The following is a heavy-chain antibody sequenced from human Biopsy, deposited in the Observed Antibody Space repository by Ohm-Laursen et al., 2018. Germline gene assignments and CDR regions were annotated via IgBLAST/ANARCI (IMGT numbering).Heavy chain of an antibody. Sequence: SDTLSLTCTVSGGSISSNYYYWGWIRQPPGKGLEWIGSIYYRGNTNYNPSLKSRVTISVDTSKNQFSLKLSSATAADTAVFYCARHGSQGYCTGGSCVDYRGQGALVTVSS. J-gene: IGHJ4*02. CDR1: GGSISSNYYY. CDR3: ARHGSQGYCTGGSCVDY. D-gene: IGHD2-15*01. V-gene: IGHV4-39*01. CDR2: IYYRGNT.